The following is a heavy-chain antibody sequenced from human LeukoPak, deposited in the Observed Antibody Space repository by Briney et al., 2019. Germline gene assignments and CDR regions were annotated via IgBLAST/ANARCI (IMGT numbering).Heavy chain of an antibody. Sequence: GGSLRPSCAASGFTFSSYAISWARQAPGKGLEWVSAISGSGGTTYSVDSVKGRFTTSRDTSKNTLYLQMTSLRAEDTAVYYCAKGSSSGRPYYFDYWGQGALATVSS. J-gene: IGHJ4*02. V-gene: IGHV3-23*01. D-gene: IGHD6-19*01. CDR3: AKGSSSGRPYYFDY. CDR1: GFTFSSYA. CDR2: ISGSGGTT.